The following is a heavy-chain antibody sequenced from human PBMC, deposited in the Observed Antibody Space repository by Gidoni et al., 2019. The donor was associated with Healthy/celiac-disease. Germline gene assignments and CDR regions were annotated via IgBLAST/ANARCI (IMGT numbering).Heavy chain of an antibody. D-gene: IGHD3-10*01. CDR3: ARGRAMVQGVIPLDY. V-gene: IGHV1-69*01. CDR1: GTSFGSYA. Sequence: QVQLVQSGAEVTKPGSSVKVSSKAYGTSFGSYAISWGRQDPGQGLEWMGGIIPIFGTANYAQKFQGRVTITADESTSTAYMELSSLRSEDTAVYYCARGRAMVQGVIPLDYWGQGTPVTVSS. CDR2: IIPIFGTA. J-gene: IGHJ4*02.